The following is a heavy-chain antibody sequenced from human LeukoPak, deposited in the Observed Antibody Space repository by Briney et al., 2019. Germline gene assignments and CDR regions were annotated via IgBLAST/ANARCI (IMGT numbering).Heavy chain of an antibody. V-gene: IGHV1-18*01. D-gene: IGHD6-13*01. CDR1: GYTFTSYG. J-gene: IGHJ6*02. CDR3: ARDRGIAAAGTYYYYYYGMDV. CDR2: ISAYNGNT. Sequence: EASVKVSCKASGYTFTSYGISWVRQAPGQGLEWMGWISAYNGNTNYAQKLQGRVTMTTDTSTSTAYMELRSLRSDDTAVYYCARDRGIAAAGTYYYYYYGMDVWGQGITVTVSS.